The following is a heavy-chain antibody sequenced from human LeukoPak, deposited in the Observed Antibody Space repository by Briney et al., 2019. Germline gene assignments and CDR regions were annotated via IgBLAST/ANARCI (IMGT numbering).Heavy chain of an antibody. J-gene: IGHJ6*04. D-gene: IGHD3-10*02. V-gene: IGHV3-48*03. CDR1: GFTFSSYE. Sequence: GGSLRLSCAASGFTFSSYEMIWLRQAPGKGLEWVSYISSSGSTIYYADSVKGRFTISRDNAKNSLYLQMNSLRAEDTAVYYCAELGITMIGGVWGKGTTVTISS. CDR3: AELGITMIGGV. CDR2: ISSSGSTI.